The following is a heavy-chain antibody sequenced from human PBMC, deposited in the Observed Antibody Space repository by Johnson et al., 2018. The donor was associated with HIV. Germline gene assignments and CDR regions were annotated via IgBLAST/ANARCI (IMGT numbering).Heavy chain of an antibody. J-gene: IGHJ3*01. Sequence: VQLVESGGGLVQPGGSLRLSCAASGFTFSSYAMHWVRQAPGKGLEYVSAISSNGGSTYYADSVKGRFTISRDNSKNTLYLQMDSLRAEDMAVYYCTIPYYYDSGGYQWGQGTMVTVSS. D-gene: IGHD3-22*01. V-gene: IGHV3-64*07. CDR1: GFTFSSYA. CDR3: TIPYYYDSGGYQ. CDR2: ISSNGGST.